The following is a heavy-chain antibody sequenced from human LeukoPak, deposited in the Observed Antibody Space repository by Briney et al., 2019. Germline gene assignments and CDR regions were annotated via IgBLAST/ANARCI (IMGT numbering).Heavy chain of an antibody. V-gene: IGHV3-23*01. CDR1: GFTFSSYA. Sequence: GGSLRLSCAASGFTFSSYAMSWVRQAPGKGLEWVSGDGNSGGSTYYADSVKGRFTVSSDNSKDTLYLQMNSLRAEDTAVYYCAEYYFYDSSGYQQYYFDYWGQGTLVTVAS. J-gene: IGHJ4*02. D-gene: IGHD3-22*01. CDR2: DGNSGGST. CDR3: AEYYFYDSSGYQQYYFDY.